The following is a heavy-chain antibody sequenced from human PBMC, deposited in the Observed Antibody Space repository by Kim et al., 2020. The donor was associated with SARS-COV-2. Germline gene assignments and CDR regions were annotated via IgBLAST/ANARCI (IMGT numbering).Heavy chain of an antibody. V-gene: IGHV3-30*04. Sequence: GGSLRLSCAASGFTFSSYAMHWVRQAPGKGLEWVAVISYDGSNKYYADSVKGRFTISRDNSKNTLYLQMNSLRAEDTAVYYCARDYYDSSGYSTYGMYV. CDR3: ARDYYDSSGYSTYGMYV. CDR2: ISYDGSNK. CDR1: GFTFSSYA. J-gene: IGHJ6*01. D-gene: IGHD3-22*01.